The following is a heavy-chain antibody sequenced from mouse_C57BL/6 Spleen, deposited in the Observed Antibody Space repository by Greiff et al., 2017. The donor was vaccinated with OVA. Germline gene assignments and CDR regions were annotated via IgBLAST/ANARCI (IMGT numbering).Heavy chain of an antibody. CDR1: GYSITSGYY. V-gene: IGHV3-6*01. CDR3: ARERADYAMDY. Sequence: EVQLQQSGPGLVKPSQSLSLTCSVTGYSITSGYYWNWIRQFPGNKLEWMGYISYDGSNNYNPSLKNRISITRDTSKNQFFLKLNSVTTEDTATYYCARERADYAMDYWGQGTSVTVSS. CDR2: ISYDGSN. J-gene: IGHJ4*01. D-gene: IGHD3-3*01.